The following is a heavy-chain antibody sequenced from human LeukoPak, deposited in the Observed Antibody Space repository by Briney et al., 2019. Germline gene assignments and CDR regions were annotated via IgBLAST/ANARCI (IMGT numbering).Heavy chain of an antibody. J-gene: IGHJ5*02. CDR3: AKNIIVGAMFDP. D-gene: IGHD1-26*01. V-gene: IGHV4-4*02. CDR1: GFTFSSYSM. CDR2: IYHSGST. Sequence: GSLRLSCAASGFTFSSYSMNWVRQPPGKGLEWIGEIYHSGSTNYNPSLKSRVTISVDKSKNQFSLKLSSVTAADTAVYYCAKNIIVGAMFDPWGQGTLVTVSP.